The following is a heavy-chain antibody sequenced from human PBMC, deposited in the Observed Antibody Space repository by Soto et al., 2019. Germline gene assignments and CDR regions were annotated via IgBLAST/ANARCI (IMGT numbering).Heavy chain of an antibody. Sequence: QVQLQESGPGLVKPSQTLSLTCTVSGGSISSGGYYWSWIRQHPGKGLEWIGYIYYSGSTYYNPSLKSRLTQSVDTSKNQSSLKLSSVPAADTAVYYCARLCNYYGSGSYFDYWGQGTLVTVSS. CDR2: IYYSGST. D-gene: IGHD3-10*01. CDR3: ARLCNYYGSGSYFDY. V-gene: IGHV4-31*03. J-gene: IGHJ4*02. CDR1: GGSISSGGYY.